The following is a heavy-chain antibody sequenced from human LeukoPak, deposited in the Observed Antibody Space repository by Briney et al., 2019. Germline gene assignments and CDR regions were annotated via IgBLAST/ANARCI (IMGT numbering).Heavy chain of an antibody. CDR1: GGTFSSYA. CDR2: IIPIFGTA. CDR3: ARIPPYGSGSYSYYGMDV. V-gene: IGHV1-69*06. D-gene: IGHD3-10*01. Sequence: GSSVKVSCKASGGTFSSYAISWVRQAPGQGLEWMEGIIPIFGTANYAQKFQGKVTITADKSTSTAYMELSSLRSEDTAVYYCARIPPYGSGSYSYYGMDVWGKGTTVTVSS. J-gene: IGHJ6*04.